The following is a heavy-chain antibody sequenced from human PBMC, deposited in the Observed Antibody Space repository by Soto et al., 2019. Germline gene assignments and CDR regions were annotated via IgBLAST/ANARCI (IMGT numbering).Heavy chain of an antibody. CDR2: VIPIFGST. V-gene: IGHV1-69*15. CDR1: GGTFSNFA. Sequence: QVQLVQSGAEVKKPGSAVKVSCKVSGGTFSNFAINWVRQAPGQGVEWMGRVIPIFGSTNYAQPFQGRVTINADDPTNTPYMELSSMRYADKALYCCAREVAADGTFREDVFDIWGQGTVVTVSS. J-gene: IGHJ3*02. D-gene: IGHD6-13*01. CDR3: AREVAADGTFREDVFDI.